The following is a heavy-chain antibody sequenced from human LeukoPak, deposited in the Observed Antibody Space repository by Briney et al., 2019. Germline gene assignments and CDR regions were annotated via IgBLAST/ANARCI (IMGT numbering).Heavy chain of an antibody. Sequence: GGSLRLSCAGSGFSFSGYGMHWVRQAPGKGLEGMAFIRSDGSNKYYADSVKGRFTISRDNSKNTLYLQMNSLRAEDTAVYYCAKDREDYGSGSYSHFDYWGQGTLVTVSS. CDR2: IRSDGSNK. CDR1: GFSFSGYG. D-gene: IGHD3-10*01. V-gene: IGHV3-30*02. CDR3: AKDREDYGSGSYSHFDY. J-gene: IGHJ4*02.